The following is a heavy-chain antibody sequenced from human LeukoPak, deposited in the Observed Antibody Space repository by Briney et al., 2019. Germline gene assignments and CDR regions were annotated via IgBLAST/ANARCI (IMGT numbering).Heavy chain of an antibody. Sequence: SETLSLTCTVSGDSISSSSSYWGWIRQPPGEGLEWIGSIYYSGSTYYNTSLKSRVTISVDTSKNQFSLKLSSVTAADTVVYYCARGGYYGSGNDFRFDPWGQGTLVTVSS. V-gene: IGHV4-39*01. CDR2: IYYSGST. J-gene: IGHJ5*02. D-gene: IGHD3-10*01. CDR3: ARGGYYGSGNDFRFDP. CDR1: GDSISSSSSY.